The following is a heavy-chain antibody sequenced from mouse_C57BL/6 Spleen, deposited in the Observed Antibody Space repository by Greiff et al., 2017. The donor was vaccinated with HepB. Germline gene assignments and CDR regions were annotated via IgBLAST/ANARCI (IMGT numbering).Heavy chain of an antibody. CDR2: ISSGGDYI. D-gene: IGHD1-1*01. J-gene: IGHJ3*01. Sequence: EVKLVESGEGLVKPGGSLKLSCAASGFTFSSYAMSWVRQTPEKRLEWVAYISSGGDYIYYADTVKGRFTISRDNARNTLYLQMSSLKSEDTAMYYCTRDRYYGSSYGFAYWGHGTLVTVSA. V-gene: IGHV5-9-1*02. CDR3: TRDRYYGSSYGFAY. CDR1: GFTFSSYA.